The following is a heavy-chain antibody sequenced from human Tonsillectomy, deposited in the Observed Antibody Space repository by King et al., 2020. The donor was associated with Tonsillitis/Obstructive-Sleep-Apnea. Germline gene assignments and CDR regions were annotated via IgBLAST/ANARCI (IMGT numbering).Heavy chain of an antibody. D-gene: IGHD2-2*01. CDR1: GFTFSNYA. Sequence: VQLVESGGGLVQPGGSLRLSCAASGFTFSNYAMSWVRQAPGKGLEWVSGISGSGGSTYYADSVKGRFTISRDNSKNTLYLQMNSLRPEDTAVYYCAKSTSRGGDIVVVPGDLDYWGQGTLVTVSS. J-gene: IGHJ4*02. V-gene: IGHV3-23*04. CDR3: AKSTSRGGDIVVVPGDLDY. CDR2: ISGSGGST.